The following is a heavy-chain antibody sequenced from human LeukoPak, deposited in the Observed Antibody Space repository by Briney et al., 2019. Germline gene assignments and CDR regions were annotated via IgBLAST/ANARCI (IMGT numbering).Heavy chain of an antibody. V-gene: IGHV3-30*01. CDR2: ISSDGRNK. CDR3: ARERDPALEGLVYYYYYGMDV. D-gene: IGHD3/OR15-3a*01. CDR1: GFSFSRYD. J-gene: IGHJ6*02. Sequence: GGSLRLSCAASGFSFSRYDMYWVRQAPGKGLEWVAVISSDGRNKYNADSVKGRFTITRDNSKNTLFLQMNSLRVEDTAIYYCARERDPALEGLVYYYYYGMDVWGQGTSVTVSS.